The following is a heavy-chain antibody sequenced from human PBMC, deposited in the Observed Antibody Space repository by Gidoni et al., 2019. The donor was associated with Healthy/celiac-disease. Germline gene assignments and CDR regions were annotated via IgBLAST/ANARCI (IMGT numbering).Heavy chain of an antibody. V-gene: IGHV3-21*01. J-gene: IGHJ4*02. CDR1: GFTFSSYS. CDR2: ISSSSSYI. CDR3: ARTHLTGTNSREVDY. D-gene: IGHD1-7*01. Sequence: EVQLVESGGGLVKPGGSLRLSCAASGFTFSSYSMNWVRQAPGKGLEWVSSISSSSSYIYYADSVKGRFTISRDNAKNSLYLQMNSLRAEDTAVYYCARTHLTGTNSREVDYWGQGTLVTVSS.